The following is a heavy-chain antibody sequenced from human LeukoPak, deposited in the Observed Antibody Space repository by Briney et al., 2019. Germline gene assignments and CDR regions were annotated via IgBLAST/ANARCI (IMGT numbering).Heavy chain of an antibody. D-gene: IGHD3-10*01. CDR1: GYTFTGRY. J-gene: IGHJ4*02. CDR3: ARDRGPEPFDY. CDR2: INPNSGGT. V-gene: IGHV1-2*02. Sequence: ASVKVSCKASGYTFTGRYMHWVRQAPGQGLEWMGWINPNSGGTNYAQKFQGRVTMTRDTSISTACMELSRLRSDDTAVYYCARDRGPEPFDYWGQGTLVTVSS.